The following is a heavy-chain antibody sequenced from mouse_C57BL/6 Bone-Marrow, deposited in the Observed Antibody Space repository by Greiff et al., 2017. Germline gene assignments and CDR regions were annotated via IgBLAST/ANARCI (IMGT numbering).Heavy chain of an antibody. D-gene: IGHD1-1*01. J-gene: IGHJ4*01. CDR3: ARGTVVARYAMDY. Sequence: EVKLMESGPGLVKPSQSLSLTCSVTGYSITSGYYWNWIRQFPGNKLEWMGYISYGGSNYYNPSLKNRISITRDTSKNQFFLKLNSVTTEDAATYYCARGTVVARYAMDYWGQGTSVTVSS. CDR2: ISYGGSN. CDR1: GYSITSGYY. V-gene: IGHV3-6*01.